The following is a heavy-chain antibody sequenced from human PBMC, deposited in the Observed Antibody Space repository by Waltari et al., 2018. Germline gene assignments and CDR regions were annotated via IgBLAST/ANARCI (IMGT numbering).Heavy chain of an antibody. CDR1: GFTFSTYN. CDR2: ISSSTTT. V-gene: IGHV3-48*01. D-gene: IGHD5-12*01. CDR3: ARGRDGYIQDVFDI. Sequence: EVQLVESGGGMVQPGESLRLSCAASGFTFSTYNMNWVRQAPGKGLEGVADISSSTTTYYADYVKGRFTISRDNAKNSLYLQMNSLRAEDTALYYCARGRDGYIQDVFDIWGQGTMVSVSS. J-gene: IGHJ3*02.